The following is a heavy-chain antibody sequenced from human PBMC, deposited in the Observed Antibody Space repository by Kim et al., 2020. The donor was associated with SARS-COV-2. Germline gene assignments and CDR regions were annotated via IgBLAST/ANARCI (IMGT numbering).Heavy chain of an antibody. D-gene: IGHD1-26*01. CDR3: ARTPGSNSNY. V-gene: IGHV3-53*01. Sequence: GGSLRLSCAASGFTVLSYYLSWVRQAPGKGLEWVSVIYSGGTTNYADSVKGRFTISRDNSKNTLYLQMNSLRAEDSAVYYCARTPGSNSNYWGQGTLVTVSS. CDR1: GFTVLSYY. CDR2: IYSGGTT. J-gene: IGHJ4*02.